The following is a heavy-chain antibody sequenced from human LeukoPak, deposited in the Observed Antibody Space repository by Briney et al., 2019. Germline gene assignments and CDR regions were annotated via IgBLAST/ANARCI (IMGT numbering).Heavy chain of an antibody. CDR3: ARDVYYYGSGSYRRFDY. CDR1: GFTFSSYS. Sequence: QAGGSLRLSCAASGFTFSSYSMNWVRQAPGKGLEWVSYISSSSSTIYYADSVKGRFTISRDNAKNSLYLQMNSLRAEDTAVYYCARDVYYYGSGSYRRFDYWGQGTLVTVSS. D-gene: IGHD3-10*01. J-gene: IGHJ4*02. V-gene: IGHV3-48*01. CDR2: ISSSSSTI.